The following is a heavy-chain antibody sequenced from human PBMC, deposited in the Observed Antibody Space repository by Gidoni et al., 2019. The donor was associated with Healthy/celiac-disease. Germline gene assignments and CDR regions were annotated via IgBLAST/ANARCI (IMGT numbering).Heavy chain of an antibody. CDR1: GYTFTSYY. Sequence: QVQLVQSGAELKKPGASVQVSCKASGYTFTSYYMHWVRQAPGQGLGWMGIINPSGGSTSYAQKFQGRVTMTRDTSTSTVYMELSSLRSEDTAVYYCASLRSRDSTADIWGQGTMVTVSS. CDR3: ASLRSRDSTADI. D-gene: IGHD3-22*01. J-gene: IGHJ3*02. V-gene: IGHV1-46*01. CDR2: INPSGGST.